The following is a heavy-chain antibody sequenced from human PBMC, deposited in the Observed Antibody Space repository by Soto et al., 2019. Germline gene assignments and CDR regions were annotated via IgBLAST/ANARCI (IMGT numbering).Heavy chain of an antibody. CDR3: ARRGPYSTSGRWFDP. D-gene: IGHD6-6*01. J-gene: IGHJ5*02. Sequence: QVQLVESGGGLVKPGGSLRLSCAASGFTFSDYYMSWIRQAPGKGLEWVSYISSSSSYTNYADSVKGRFTISRDNAKNSLYLQMNRLRAEDTAVYYCARRGPYSTSGRWFDPWGQGTLVTVSS. CDR1: GFTFSDYY. CDR2: ISSSSSYT. V-gene: IGHV3-11*06.